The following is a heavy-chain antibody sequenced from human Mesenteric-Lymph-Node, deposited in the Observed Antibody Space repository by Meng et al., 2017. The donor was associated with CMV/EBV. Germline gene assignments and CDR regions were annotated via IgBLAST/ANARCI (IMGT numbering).Heavy chain of an antibody. CDR3: ARGKMNYDFRSGPVGGDGMDV. D-gene: IGHD3-3*01. Sequence: GESLKISCAASAFTFSSYPIHWVRQAPGKGLEWVAFISFDGGYKYYADSVKGRFTISRDNSKNTLYLQMNSLRVEDTAVYYCARGKMNYDFRSGPVGGDGMDVWGQGTTVTVSS. CDR1: AFTFSSYP. CDR2: ISFDGGYK. V-gene: IGHV3-30*04. J-gene: IGHJ6*02.